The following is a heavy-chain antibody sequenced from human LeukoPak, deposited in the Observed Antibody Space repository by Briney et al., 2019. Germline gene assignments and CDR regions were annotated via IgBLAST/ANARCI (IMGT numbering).Heavy chain of an antibody. J-gene: IGHJ4*02. Sequence: GGSLRLSCAASGFSFSTYGMHWVRQAPGKGLEWVAFIRYDGSNKYYADSVKGRFTISRDNAKNSLYLQMNSLRAEDTAVYYCASGVNYGSRVYFDYWGQGTLVTVSS. CDR3: ASGVNYGSRVYFDY. V-gene: IGHV3-30*02. CDR2: IRYDGSNK. D-gene: IGHD3-10*01. CDR1: GFSFSTYG.